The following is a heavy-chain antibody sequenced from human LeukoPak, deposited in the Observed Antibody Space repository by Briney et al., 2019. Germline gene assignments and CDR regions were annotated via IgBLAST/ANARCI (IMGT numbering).Heavy chain of an antibody. V-gene: IGHV4-30-4*08. CDR2: IYYSGST. Sequence: PSGTLSLTCTVSGGSISSGDYYWSWIRRPPGKGREWIGYIYYSGSTYYNPSLKSRVTISVDTSKNQFSLKLSSVTAADTAVYYCAGTFSHIVVVPAAMPGYYFDYWGQGTLVTVSS. D-gene: IGHD2-2*01. CDR1: GGSISSGDYY. CDR3: AGTFSHIVVVPAAMPGYYFDY. J-gene: IGHJ4*02.